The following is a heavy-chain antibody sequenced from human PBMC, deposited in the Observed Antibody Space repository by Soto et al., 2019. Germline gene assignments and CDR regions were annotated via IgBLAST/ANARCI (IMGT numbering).Heavy chain of an antibody. V-gene: IGHV3-74*01. Sequence: GGSLRLSCAASGFTFSNYCMHWVRQAPGKGLVWVSRINSDGSGTTYADSVKGRFTISRDNAKNTLYLQMDSLRAEDTAVYYCVRGMAAPGFDYWGQGTLVTVSS. D-gene: IGHD6-13*01. CDR1: GFTFSNYC. J-gene: IGHJ4*02. CDR3: VRGMAAPGFDY. CDR2: INSDGSGT.